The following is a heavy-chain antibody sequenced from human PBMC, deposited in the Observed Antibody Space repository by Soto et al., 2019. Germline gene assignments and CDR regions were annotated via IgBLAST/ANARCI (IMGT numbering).Heavy chain of an antibody. CDR3: ARDQYNWNYPRYYYGMDV. CDR1: GFTFSSYE. D-gene: IGHD1-7*01. V-gene: IGHV3-48*03. Sequence: GGSLRLSCAASGFTFSSYEMNWVRQAPGKGLEWVSYISSSGSTIYYADSVKGRFTISRDNAKNSLYLQMNSLRAGDTAVYYCARDQYNWNYPRYYYGMDVWGQGTTVTVSS. CDR2: ISSSGSTI. J-gene: IGHJ6*02.